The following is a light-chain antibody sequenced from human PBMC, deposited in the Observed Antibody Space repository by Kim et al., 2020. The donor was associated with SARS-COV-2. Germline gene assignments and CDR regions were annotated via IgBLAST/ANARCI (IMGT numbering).Light chain of an antibody. V-gene: IGKV3-11*01. Sequence: SPGERATLSCRAGHSIGNFLAWYQQKPGQAPRLLIYDASNRATGIPARCSSSGYGTDYTLTISSLEPEDFAVYYCQQRVSWPLNFGGGTKVDIK. J-gene: IGKJ4*01. CDR3: QQRVSWPLN. CDR1: HSIGNF. CDR2: DAS.